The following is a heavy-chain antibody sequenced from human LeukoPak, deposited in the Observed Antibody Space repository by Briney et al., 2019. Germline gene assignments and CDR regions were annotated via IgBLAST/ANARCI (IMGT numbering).Heavy chain of an antibody. CDR2: IYYSGST. D-gene: IGHD2-15*01. CDR1: GGSISSYY. CDR3: ARARGYCSGGSCYNWFDP. V-gene: IGHV4-59*01. Sequence: SETLSLTCTVSGGSISSYYWSWIRQPPGKGLECIGYIYYSGSTNYNPSLKSRVTISVDTSKNQFSLKLSSVTAADTAVYYCARARGYCSGGSCYNWFDPWGQGTLVTVSS. J-gene: IGHJ5*02.